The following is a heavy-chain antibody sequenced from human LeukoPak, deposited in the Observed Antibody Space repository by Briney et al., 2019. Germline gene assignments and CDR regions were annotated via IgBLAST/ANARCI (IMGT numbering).Heavy chain of an antibody. D-gene: IGHD3-22*01. CDR1: GITFSTYW. J-gene: IGHJ3*01. CDR2: INSDGSTT. V-gene: IGHV3-74*01. Sequence: GGSLRLSCAASGITFSTYWMLWVRQAPGKGLVWVSRINSDGSTTSYVDSVEGRFTISRDNAKNTLYLQMNSLRAEDTAVYYCARAGTVVDYDPSDAFDFWGQGTMVTVSS. CDR3: ARAGTVVDYDPSDAFDF.